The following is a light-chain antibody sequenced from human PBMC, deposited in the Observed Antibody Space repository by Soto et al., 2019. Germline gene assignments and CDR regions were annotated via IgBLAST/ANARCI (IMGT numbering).Light chain of an antibody. J-gene: IGLJ3*02. V-gene: IGLV1-47*01. CDR3: ASWDDSLSGPV. CDR2: RNN. Sequence: QSVLTQPPSASATPGQRVTISCSGTSSNFGSNYVYWYQQLPGTAPKLLIYRNNQRPSGVPDRFSGSKSGTSASLAISGLRSADEADFSCASWDDSLSGPVFGGGTKLTVL. CDR1: SSNFGSNY.